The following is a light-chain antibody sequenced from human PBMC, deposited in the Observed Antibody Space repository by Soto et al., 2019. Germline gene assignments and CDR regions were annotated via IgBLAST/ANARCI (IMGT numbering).Light chain of an antibody. CDR3: CSYTRSSTLI. CDR1: SSVIGDYNY. V-gene: IGLV2-14*01. Sequence: QSVLTQPASVSGSPGQSITISFVGTSSVIGDYNYVSWYQQHPGKVPKVIIYDVSNRPSGVSYRFSATKSGNTASLTISGLQAEDEADYYCCSYTRSSTLIFGTGTKVTVL. CDR2: DVS. J-gene: IGLJ1*01.